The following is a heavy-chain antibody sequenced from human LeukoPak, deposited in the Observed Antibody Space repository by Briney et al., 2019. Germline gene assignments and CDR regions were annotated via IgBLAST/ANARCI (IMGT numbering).Heavy chain of an antibody. D-gene: IGHD1-26*01. J-gene: IGHJ4*02. V-gene: IGHV3-48*01. Sequence: PGGSLRLSCAASGFTFSSYSMNWVRQAPGKGLEWVSYISSSSSTIYYADSVKGRFTISRDNAKNSLYLQMNSLRAEDTAVYYCARDGWVSGFKLHCYFDYWGQGTLVTVSS. CDR1: GFTFSSYS. CDR2: ISSSSSTI. CDR3: ARDGWVSGFKLHCYFDY.